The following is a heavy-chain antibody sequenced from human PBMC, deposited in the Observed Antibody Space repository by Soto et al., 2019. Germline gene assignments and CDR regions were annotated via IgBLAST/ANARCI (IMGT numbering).Heavy chain of an antibody. CDR2: ISYDGSNK. V-gene: IGHV3-30-3*01. J-gene: IGHJ4*02. Sequence: GGSLRLSCAASGFTFSSYAMHWVRQAPGKGLEWVAVISYDGSNKYYADSVKGRFTISRDNSKNTLYLQMNSLRAEDTAVYYCARDAVVPSPAGFDYWGQGTLVTVSS. CDR1: GFTFSSYA. CDR3: ARDAVVPSPAGFDY. D-gene: IGHD6-19*01.